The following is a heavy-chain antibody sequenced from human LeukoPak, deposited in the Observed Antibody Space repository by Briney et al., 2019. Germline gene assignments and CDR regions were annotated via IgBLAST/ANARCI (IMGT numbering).Heavy chain of an antibody. CDR2: ISASGGPT. V-gene: IGHV3-23*01. D-gene: IGHD3-10*01. J-gene: IGHJ4*02. Sequence: GGSLRLSCAASGFTFSSYAMSWVRQAPGKGLEWVSAISASGGPTYHADSVKGRFTISRDNSENTLYLQMNSLRAEDTAVYFCAKDRGFFYYGSGSSYYFDYWGQGTLVTVSS. CDR3: AKDRGFFYYGSGSSYYFDY. CDR1: GFTFSSYA.